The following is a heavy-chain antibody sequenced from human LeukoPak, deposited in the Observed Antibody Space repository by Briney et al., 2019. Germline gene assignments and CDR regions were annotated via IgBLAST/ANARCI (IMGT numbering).Heavy chain of an antibody. D-gene: IGHD2-2*01. V-gene: IGHV3-21*01. J-gene: IGHJ3*02. CDR3: ARDAPFIVVVPAAKNSGAFDI. CDR1: GFTFSSYS. CDR2: ISSSSSYI. Sequence: GGSLRLSCAASGFTFSSYSMNWVRQAPGKGLEWVSSISSSSSYIYYADSVKGRFTISRDNAKNSLYLQMNSLRAEDTAVYYCARDAPFIVVVPAAKNSGAFDIWGQGTMVTVSS.